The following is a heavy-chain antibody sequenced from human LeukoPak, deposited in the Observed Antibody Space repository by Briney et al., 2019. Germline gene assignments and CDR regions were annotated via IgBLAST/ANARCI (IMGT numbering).Heavy chain of an antibody. V-gene: IGHV1-18*01. J-gene: IGHJ4*02. Sequence: ASVKVSCKASGYTFTSYGIGWVRQAPGQGLEWMGWISAYNGNTNYAQKLQGRVTMTTDTSTSTAYMELRSLRSDDTAVYYCARDRSGLRFGDYWGQGTLVTVSS. CDR2: ISAYNGNT. CDR1: GYTFTSYG. D-gene: IGHD5-12*01. CDR3: ARDRSGLRFGDY.